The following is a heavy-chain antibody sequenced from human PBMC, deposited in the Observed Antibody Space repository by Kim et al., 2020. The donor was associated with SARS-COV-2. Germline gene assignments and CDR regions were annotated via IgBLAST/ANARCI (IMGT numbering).Heavy chain of an antibody. V-gene: IGHV3-23*01. CDR3: ANFPVFKGVYYFDY. Sequence: DSVKGRFTISRDNSKTTLYLQMNSLRAEDTAVYYCANFPVFKGVYYFDYWGQGTLVTVSS. J-gene: IGHJ4*02. D-gene: IGHD3-16*01.